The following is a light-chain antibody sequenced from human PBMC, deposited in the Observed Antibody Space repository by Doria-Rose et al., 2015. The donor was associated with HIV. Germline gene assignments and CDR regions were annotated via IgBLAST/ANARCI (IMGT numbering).Light chain of an antibody. J-gene: IGLJ2*01. CDR2: DND. Sequence: SSNIGHNYVSWYQHVPGTAPQLLIYDNDIRPSGVPDRFSGSKSGTSATLGITGLQTGDEADYYCGTYDTSLSASVFGGGTRLTVL. CDR1: SSNIGHNY. V-gene: IGLV1-51*01. CDR3: GTYDTSLSASV.